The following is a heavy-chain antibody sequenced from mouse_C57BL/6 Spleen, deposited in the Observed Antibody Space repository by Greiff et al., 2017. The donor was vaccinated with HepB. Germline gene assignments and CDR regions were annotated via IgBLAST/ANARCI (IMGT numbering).Heavy chain of an antibody. D-gene: IGHD1-1*01. V-gene: IGHV3-6*01. Sequence: EVKLQESGPGLVKPSQSLSLTCSVTGYSITSGYYWNWIRQFPGNKLEWMGYISYDGSNNYNPSLKNRISITRDTSKNQFFLKLNSVTTEDTATYYCARGYYGSSHPFDYWGQGTTLTVSS. CDR3: ARGYYGSSHPFDY. J-gene: IGHJ2*01. CDR2: ISYDGSN. CDR1: GYSITSGYY.